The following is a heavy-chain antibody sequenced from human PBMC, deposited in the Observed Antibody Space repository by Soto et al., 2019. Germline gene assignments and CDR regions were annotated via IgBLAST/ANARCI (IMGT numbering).Heavy chain of an antibody. J-gene: IGHJ4*02. CDR2: VSPYNGYT. CDR1: GYTFTSYG. D-gene: IGHD6-19*01. Sequence: ASVKVSCKASGYTFTSYGISWVRQAPGQGLEWMGSVSPYNGYTDYAQNLQGRVTMTTDRDTSTAYLELRSLRSDDTAVYYCARGGAVASAIDSWGQGTLVTVSS. CDR3: ARGGAVASAIDS. V-gene: IGHV1-18*01.